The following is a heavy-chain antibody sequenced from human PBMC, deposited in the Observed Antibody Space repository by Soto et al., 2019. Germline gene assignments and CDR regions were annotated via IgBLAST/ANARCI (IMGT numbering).Heavy chain of an antibody. CDR2: FYPGDSTS. CDR1: GYSFISYW. CDR3: ARIIGYCRNNDCSWTFDV. J-gene: IGHJ3*01. Sequence: PGESLKVSCKTSGYSFISYWVAWVHQLPGKGLGWMGTFYPGDSTSTYSPSFQGQVTISVDTSITTAYLQLNSLKASDTAMYYCARIIGYCRNNDCSWTFDVWGQGTMGTVSS. V-gene: IGHV5-51*07. D-gene: IGHD2-15*01.